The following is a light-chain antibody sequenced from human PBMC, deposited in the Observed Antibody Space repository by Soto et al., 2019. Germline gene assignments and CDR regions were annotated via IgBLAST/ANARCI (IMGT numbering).Light chain of an antibody. CDR2: DAS. J-gene: IGKJ1*01. Sequence: EIVMTQSPATLSVSPGERATLSCRASQSVGSNLAWYQQKPGQSPRLLIYDASSRATGIPARFSGFGSGTEFTLTISSLQSEDIAVYYCQHYKNWLGTFGQGTKVEVK. V-gene: IGKV3-15*01. CDR1: QSVGSN. CDR3: QHYKNWLGT.